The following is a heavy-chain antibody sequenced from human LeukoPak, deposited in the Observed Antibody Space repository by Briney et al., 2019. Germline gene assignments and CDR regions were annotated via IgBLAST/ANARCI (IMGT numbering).Heavy chain of an antibody. Sequence: RWASVKVSCKASGGTFSSYAISWVRQAPGQGLEWMGEIIPIFGTANYAQKFQGRVTITTDESTSTAYMELSSLRSEDTAVYYCATYNQYSYAVRWGQGTLVTVSS. CDR3: ATYNQYSYAVR. V-gene: IGHV1-69*05. CDR1: GGTFSSYA. CDR2: IIPIFGTA. D-gene: IGHD5-18*01. J-gene: IGHJ4*02.